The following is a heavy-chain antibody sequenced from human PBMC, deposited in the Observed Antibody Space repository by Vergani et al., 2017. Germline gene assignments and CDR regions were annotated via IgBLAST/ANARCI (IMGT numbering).Heavy chain of an antibody. Sequence: QVQLQESGPGLVKPSETLSLTCTVSGGSISSYYWSWIRQPPGKGLEWIGYIYYSGSTNYNPSLKSRVTISVDTSKNQFSLKLSSVTAADTAVYYCARTVAVAWAFDYWGQGTLVTVSS. CDR1: GGSISSYY. CDR2: IYYSGST. D-gene: IGHD6-19*01. CDR3: ARTVAVAWAFDY. V-gene: IGHV4-59*01. J-gene: IGHJ4*02.